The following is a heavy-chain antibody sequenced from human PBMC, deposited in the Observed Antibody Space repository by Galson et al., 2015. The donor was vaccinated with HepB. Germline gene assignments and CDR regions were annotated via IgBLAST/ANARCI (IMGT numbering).Heavy chain of an antibody. V-gene: IGHV1-58*01. CDR3: AAGEDEIVGARADY. CDR1: GFTFTSSA. J-gene: IGHJ4*02. CDR2: IVVGSGNT. D-gene: IGHD1-26*01. Sequence: SVKVSCKASGFTFTSSAVQWVRQARGQRLEWIGWIVVGSGNTNYAQKFQERVTITRDMSTSTAYMELSSLRSEDTAVYYCAAGEDEIVGARADYWGQGTLVTVSS.